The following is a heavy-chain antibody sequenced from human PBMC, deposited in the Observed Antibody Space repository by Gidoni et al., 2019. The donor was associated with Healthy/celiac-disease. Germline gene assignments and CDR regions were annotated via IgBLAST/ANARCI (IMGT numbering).Heavy chain of an antibody. CDR2: ISGSGGST. CDR3: AKLITMVRGVISATELFDY. Sequence: EVQLLESGGGLVQPGGSLRLSCAASGFPFSSYAMSWVRQAPGKGLDWVSAISGSGGSTYYADSVKGRFTISRDNSKNTLYLQMNSLRAEDTAVYYCAKLITMVRGVISATELFDYWGQGTLVTVSS. V-gene: IGHV3-23*01. D-gene: IGHD3-10*01. J-gene: IGHJ4*02. CDR1: GFPFSSYA.